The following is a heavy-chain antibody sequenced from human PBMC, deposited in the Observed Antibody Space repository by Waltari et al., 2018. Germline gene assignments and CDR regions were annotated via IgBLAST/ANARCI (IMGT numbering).Heavy chain of an antibody. D-gene: IGHD5-12*01. CDR1: GGSFSGYY. V-gene: IGHV4-34*01. CDR3: ARGQPPSQWLQLRRYGY. J-gene: IGHJ4*02. Sequence: QVQLQQWGAGLLKPSETLSLTCAVYGGSFSGYYWSWIRQPPGKGLEWIGEINHSGSTNYNPSLKSRVTISVDTSKNQFSLKLSSVTAADTAVYYCARGQPPSQWLQLRRYGYWGQGTLVTVSS. CDR2: INHSGST.